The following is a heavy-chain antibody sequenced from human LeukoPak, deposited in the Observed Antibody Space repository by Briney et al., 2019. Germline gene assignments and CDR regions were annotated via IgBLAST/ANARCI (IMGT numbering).Heavy chain of an antibody. D-gene: IGHD2-15*01. CDR1: GGTFSNYA. CDR3: ASCSGGSCYSRDWFDP. V-gene: IGHV1-69*04. CDR2: IIPMLGIA. Sequence: GASVKVSCKASGGTFSNYAISWVRQAPGQGLEWMGRIIPMLGIANYAHNFQGRVTITADKSTSTAYMELSSLRSDDTALYYCASCSGGSCYSRDWFDPWGQGTQVTVSS. J-gene: IGHJ5*02.